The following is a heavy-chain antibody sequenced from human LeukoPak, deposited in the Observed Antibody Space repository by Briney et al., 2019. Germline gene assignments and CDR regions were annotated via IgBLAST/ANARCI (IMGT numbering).Heavy chain of an antibody. Sequence: SQTLSLTCTVSGGSISSGDYYWSWIRQPPGKGLEWIGYIYYTGSTYYNPSLKSRVTISADTSKNQFSLKLSSVTAADTAVYYCARRGWELAYFDYWGQGTLVTVSS. CDR2: IYYTGST. D-gene: IGHD1-26*01. V-gene: IGHV4-30-4*01. CDR3: ARRGWELAYFDY. J-gene: IGHJ4*02. CDR1: GGSISSGDYY.